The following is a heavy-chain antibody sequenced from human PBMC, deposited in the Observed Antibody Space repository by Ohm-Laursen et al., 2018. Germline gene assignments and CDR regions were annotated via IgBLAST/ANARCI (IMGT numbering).Heavy chain of an antibody. CDR3: AREEGTYYDSGGPAARVTDY. D-gene: IGHD3-22*01. Sequence: ASVKVSCKASGYTFTGYYMHWVRQAPGQGLEWMGIINPSSRTTSYAQKFQGRVTVTMDTSTSTVYMVLSSLRSEDTAVYYCAREEGTYYDSGGPAARVTDYWGQGTLVTVSS. V-gene: IGHV1-46*01. J-gene: IGHJ4*02. CDR1: GYTFTGYY. CDR2: INPSSRTT.